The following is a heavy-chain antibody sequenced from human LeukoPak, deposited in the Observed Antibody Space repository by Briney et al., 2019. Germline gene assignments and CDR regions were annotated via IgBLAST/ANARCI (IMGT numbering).Heavy chain of an antibody. V-gene: IGHV4-34*01. J-gene: IGHJ6*03. Sequence: SETLSLTCAVYGGPFSGYYWSWIRQPPGKGLEWIGEINHSGSTNYNPSLKSRVTISVDTSKNQFSLKLSSVTAADTAVYYCARLWNCGYYYYMDIWGKGTTVTVSS. CDR3: ARLWNCGYYYYMDI. D-gene: IGHD1-7*01. CDR1: GGPFSGYY. CDR2: INHSGST.